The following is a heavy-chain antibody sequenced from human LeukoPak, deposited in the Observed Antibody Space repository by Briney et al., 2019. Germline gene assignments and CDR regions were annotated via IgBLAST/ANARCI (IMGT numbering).Heavy chain of an antibody. V-gene: IGHV3-11*01. CDR3: AREGAYYYDSFLDY. Sequence: GGSLRLSCAASGSTFSDYYMSWIRQAPGKGLEWVSYISSSGSTIYYADSVKGRFTISRDNAKNSLYLQMNSPRAEDTAVYYCAREGAYYYDSFLDYWGQGTLVTVSS. D-gene: IGHD3-22*01. CDR2: ISSSGSTI. J-gene: IGHJ4*02. CDR1: GSTFSDYY.